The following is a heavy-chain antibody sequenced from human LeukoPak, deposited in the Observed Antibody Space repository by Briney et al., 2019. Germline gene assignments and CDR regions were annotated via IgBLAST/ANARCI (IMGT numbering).Heavy chain of an antibody. CDR2: IDHSGST. CDR3: ARNRKATDGGTRHKNSRGRLLNSSGYYYDY. J-gene: IGHJ4*02. V-gene: IGHV4-34*01. CDR1: GGSFSSYY. D-gene: IGHD3-22*01. Sequence: SETLSLTCAVYGGSFSSYYWSWIRQPPGKGLEWIGEIDHSGSTNYNPSLKSRVTISVDTSKNQFSLKLSSVTAADTAVYYCARNRKATDGGTRHKNSRGRLLNSSGYYYDYWGQGTLLTVSS.